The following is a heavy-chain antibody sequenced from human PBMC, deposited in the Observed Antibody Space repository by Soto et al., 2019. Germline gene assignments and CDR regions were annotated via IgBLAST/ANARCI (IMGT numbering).Heavy chain of an antibody. CDR2: IIPIFGTA. CDR3: ARVAAAGTGAYYYYYGMDV. V-gene: IGHV1-69*06. Sequence: GASVKVSCKASGGTFSSYSISWVRQAPGQGLEWMGGIIPIFGTANYAQKFQGRVTITADKSTSTAYMELSSLRSEDTAVYYCARVAAAGTGAYYYYYGMDVWGQGTTVTV. J-gene: IGHJ6*02. D-gene: IGHD6-13*01. CDR1: GGTFSSYS.